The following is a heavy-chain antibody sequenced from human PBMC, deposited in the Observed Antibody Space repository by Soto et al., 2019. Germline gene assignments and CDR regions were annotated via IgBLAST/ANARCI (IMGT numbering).Heavy chain of an antibody. Sequence: EVQLVESGGGLVQPGGSLKLSCAASGFIFSGSAVHWVRQASGKGLELVGRILSKAGNYATAYPASMKGRFTISRDDSENTAFLQMNILKTEDTAVYYCIRGGSPYYYDYWGQGTLVAVSS. J-gene: IGHJ4*02. V-gene: IGHV3-73*01. CDR2: ILSKAGNYAT. CDR3: IRGGSPYYYDY. CDR1: GFIFSGSA.